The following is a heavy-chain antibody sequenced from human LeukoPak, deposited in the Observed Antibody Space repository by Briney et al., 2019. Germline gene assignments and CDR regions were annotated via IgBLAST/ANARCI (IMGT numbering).Heavy chain of an antibody. CDR3: ARDLWAPMVWNGIDY. V-gene: IGHV3-33*01. Sequence: GGSLRLSCAASGFTFSSYGMHWVRQAPGKGLEWVAVIWYDGSNKYYADSVKGRFTISRDNSKNTLYLQMNSLRAEDTAVYYCARDLWAPMVWNGIDYWGQGTLVTVSS. J-gene: IGHJ4*02. CDR2: IWYDGSNK. D-gene: IGHD1-1*01. CDR1: GFTFSSYG.